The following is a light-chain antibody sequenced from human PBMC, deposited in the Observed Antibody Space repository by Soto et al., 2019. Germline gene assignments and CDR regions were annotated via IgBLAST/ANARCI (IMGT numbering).Light chain of an antibody. CDR1: SSDIGRYNL. CDR2: EDH. CDR3: CSYAGRATCPYV. Sequence: QSVLTQPASVSGSPGQSITISCSGTSSDIGRYNLVSWYQHHPGKAPKLIIYEDHKRPSDISDRFSGSKSGNTASLTISGLQGEDEADYFCCSYAGRATCPYVFGSGTKLTVL. J-gene: IGLJ1*01. V-gene: IGLV2-23*01.